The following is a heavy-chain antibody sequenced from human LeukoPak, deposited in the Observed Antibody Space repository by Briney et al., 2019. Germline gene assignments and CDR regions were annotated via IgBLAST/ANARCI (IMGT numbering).Heavy chain of an antibody. CDR3: ARWGRPNFDY. J-gene: IGHJ4*02. V-gene: IGHV4-59*01. CDR1: GGSIRGYS. D-gene: IGHD7-27*01. CDR2: ISGSGNT. Sequence: SETLSLTCTVSGGSIRGYSWSWLRQPPGKGLEGLGYISGSGNTKYNSSLKARIIISLDTSKSHFSLKLSSATAAETAVYYCARWGRPNFDYWGQGTLVTVSS.